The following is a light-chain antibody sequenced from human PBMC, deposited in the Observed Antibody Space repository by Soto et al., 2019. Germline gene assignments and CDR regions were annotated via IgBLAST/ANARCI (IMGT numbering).Light chain of an antibody. V-gene: IGKV3-15*01. CDR3: QQYDSSPKT. CDR2: GAS. Sequence: EIVMTQSPATLSVSPGERATLSCRASQSFSSNLACYQQKPGQAPRLLIYGASTRATGIPARFSGSGSGTEFTLTISSLQSEDFAVYYCQQYDSSPKTFGQGTKVDIK. CDR1: QSFSSN. J-gene: IGKJ1*01.